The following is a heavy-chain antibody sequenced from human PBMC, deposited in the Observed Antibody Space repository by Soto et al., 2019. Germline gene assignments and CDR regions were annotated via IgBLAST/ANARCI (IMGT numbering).Heavy chain of an antibody. J-gene: IGHJ4*02. V-gene: IGHV3-74*01. D-gene: IGHD5-12*01. CDR2: IKGDGSET. Sequence: RLSCAASGFTVSSYWMHWVRQAPGKGLVWVSRIKGDGSETNYADSVKGRFTISRDNAKNTLYLQLNSLRAEDTAVYYCLRGNSGYGNFDYWGQGTPVTVSS. CDR3: LRGNSGYGNFDY. CDR1: GFTVSSYW.